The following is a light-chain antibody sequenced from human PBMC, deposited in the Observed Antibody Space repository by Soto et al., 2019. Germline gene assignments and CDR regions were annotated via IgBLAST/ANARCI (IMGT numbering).Light chain of an antibody. CDR1: QSVSSSY. J-gene: IGKJ1*01. CDR2: GAS. Sequence: EIFLTQSPGTLSLAEGEIATLSCRASQSVSSSYLAWYQQKPGQAPRLLIYGASSRATGIPDRFSGSGSGTDFTLTISRLEPEDFAVYYCQQYGSSPTWTFGQGTKVDIK. CDR3: QQYGSSPTWT. V-gene: IGKV3-20*01.